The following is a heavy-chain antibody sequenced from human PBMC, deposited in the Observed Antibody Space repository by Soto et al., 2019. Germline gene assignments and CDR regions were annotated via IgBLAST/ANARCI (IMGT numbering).Heavy chain of an antibody. CDR3: AKDGSGSRWFRRNNWFDP. Sequence: PGGSLRLSCAASGFTFDNYAMHWVRQVPGKGLEWVSGINWNSGSIGYADSVKGRFTISRDHAKNSLYLQMNSLRAEETAFYYCAKDGSGSRWFRRNNWFDPWGQGTLVTVSS. J-gene: IGHJ5*02. CDR1: GFTFDNYA. CDR2: INWNSGSI. V-gene: IGHV3-9*01. D-gene: IGHD6-13*01.